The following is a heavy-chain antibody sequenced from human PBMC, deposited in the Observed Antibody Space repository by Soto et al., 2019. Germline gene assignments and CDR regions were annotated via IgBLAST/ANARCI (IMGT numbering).Heavy chain of an antibody. D-gene: IGHD3-22*01. CDR2: IYYSGIT. CDR3: ARSNSGYYKWFDP. Sequence: SETLFLTCTVSGGSISNSNYYWGWIRQPPGKGLEWIANIYYSGITYCNPSLKSRVAISVDTSKNQFSLKLSSVTAADTAIYYCARSNSGYYKWFDPWGQGTLVTVSS. J-gene: IGHJ5*02. V-gene: IGHV4-39*01. CDR1: GGSISNSNYY.